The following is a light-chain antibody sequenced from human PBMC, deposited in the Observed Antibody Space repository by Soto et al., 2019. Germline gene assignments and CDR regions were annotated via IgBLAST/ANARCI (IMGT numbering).Light chain of an antibody. J-gene: IGKJ5*01. Sequence: EIVLTQSPGTLSLSPGERATLSCRASQSVSNNYLAWYQQKPGQAPRLLIYGASTRATGIPARFSGSESGTEFTLTITDLQSEDFAVYFCQQYNNPITFGQGTRLEIK. CDR2: GAS. CDR3: QQYNNPIT. V-gene: IGKV3D-15*01. CDR1: QSVSNN.